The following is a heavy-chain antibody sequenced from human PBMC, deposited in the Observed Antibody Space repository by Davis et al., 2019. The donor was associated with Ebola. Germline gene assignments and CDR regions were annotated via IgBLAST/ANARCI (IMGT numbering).Heavy chain of an antibody. CDR1: GFSLSTSGMC. Sequence: SGPTLVKPTQTLTLTCTFSGFSLSTSGMCVSWIRQPPGKALEWLALIDWDDDKYYSTSLKTRLTISKDTSKNQVVLTMTNMDPVDTATYYCARIRTYYDFWSGYYRTGHYFDYWGQGTLVTVSS. CDR3: ARIRTYYDFWSGYYRTGHYFDY. J-gene: IGHJ4*02. CDR2: IDWDDDK. D-gene: IGHD3-3*01. V-gene: IGHV2-70*01.